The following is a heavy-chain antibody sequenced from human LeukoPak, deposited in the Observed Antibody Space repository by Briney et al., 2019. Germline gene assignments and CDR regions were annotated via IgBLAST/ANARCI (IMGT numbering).Heavy chain of an antibody. V-gene: IGHV4-39*07. Sequence: SETLSLTCTVSGGSISSSSYYWGWIRQPPGKGLEWIGSIYYSGSTYYNPSLKSRVTISVDTSKNQFSLKLSSVTAADTAVYYCARGNDFWSGYYTGWFDPWGQETLVTVSS. CDR2: IYYSGST. D-gene: IGHD3-3*01. CDR3: ARGNDFWSGYYTGWFDP. CDR1: GGSISSSSYY. J-gene: IGHJ5*02.